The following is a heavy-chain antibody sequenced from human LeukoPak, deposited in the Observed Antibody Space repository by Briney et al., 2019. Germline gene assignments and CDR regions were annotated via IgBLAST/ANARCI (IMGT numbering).Heavy chain of an antibody. D-gene: IGHD2-15*01. CDR1: GGSFSGYY. CDR2: INHSGST. V-gene: IGHV4-34*01. CDR3: ARGEIVVVVAASYYYYGMDV. Sequence: SETLSLTCAVYGGSFSGYYWSWIRQPPGKGLEWMGEINHSGSTNYNPSLKSRVTISVDTSKNQFSLKLSSVTAADTAVYYCARGEIVVVVAASYYYYGMDVWGQGTTVTVSS. J-gene: IGHJ6*02.